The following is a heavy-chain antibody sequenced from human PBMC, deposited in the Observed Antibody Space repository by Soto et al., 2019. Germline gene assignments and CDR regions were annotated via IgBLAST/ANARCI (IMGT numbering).Heavy chain of an antibody. J-gene: IGHJ4*02. Sequence: EMQLMELGGGLVKPGGSVRLSCAASGFPSDTYDMSWVRQAPGKGLEWVSGINGRGDRTFVADSVKGRFSISRKISTDTGNLQMNRLNPGDTAVSSCAKGGWGGSYEPYFDFWGQGTVVTVSS. CDR1: GFPSDTYD. V-gene: IGHV3-23*01. CDR3: AKGGWGGSYEPYFDF. CDR2: INGRGDRT. D-gene: IGHD1-26*01.